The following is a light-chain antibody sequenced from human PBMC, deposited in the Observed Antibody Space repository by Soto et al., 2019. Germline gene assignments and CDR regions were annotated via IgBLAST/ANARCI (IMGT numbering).Light chain of an antibody. V-gene: IGLV2-14*03. J-gene: IGLJ2*01. CDR1: RSDVGGYKF. CDR2: DVT. Sequence: QSALTQPASVSGSPGQSITLSCTGTRSDVGGYKFVSWHQQHPGKAPKLIIYDVTNRPSGVSSRFSGSKSGNTASLTISGLQAEDEADYYCSSYTSSSTLVFGGGTKLTVL. CDR3: SSYTSSSTLV.